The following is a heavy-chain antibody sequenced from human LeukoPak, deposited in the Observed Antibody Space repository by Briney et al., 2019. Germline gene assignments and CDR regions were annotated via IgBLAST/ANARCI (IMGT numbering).Heavy chain of an antibody. CDR3: AKKMSGYYSFDY. Sequence: PGGSLRLSCAASGFTFSSYAMSWVRQAPGKGLEWVSVISGSGGSTYYADSVKGRFTISRDNSKNTLYLQMNSLRAEDTAGYYCAKKMSGYYSFDYLGPGNPGHRLL. CDR2: ISGSGGST. V-gene: IGHV3-23*01. J-gene: IGHJ4*02. D-gene: IGHD3-3*01. CDR1: GFTFSSYA.